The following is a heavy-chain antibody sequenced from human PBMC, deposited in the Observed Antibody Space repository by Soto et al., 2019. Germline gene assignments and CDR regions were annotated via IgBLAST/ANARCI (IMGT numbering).Heavy chain of an antibody. Sequence: QLQLQESGPGLVKPSETLSLTCTVSGGSISSSSSYWGWIRQPPGKGLEWIGHIYYSGSTNYNPSLKSRVTLSVDTSKNQFSLKLNSVTAADTAVYFCARRPRGAATVTSVINWFDPWGQGALVTVSS. CDR2: IYYSGST. J-gene: IGHJ5*02. V-gene: IGHV4-39*01. D-gene: IGHD4-17*01. CDR1: GGSISSSSSY. CDR3: ARRPRGAATVTSVINWFDP.